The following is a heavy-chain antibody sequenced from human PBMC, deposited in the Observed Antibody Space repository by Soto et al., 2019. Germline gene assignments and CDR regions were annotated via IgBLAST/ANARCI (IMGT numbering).Heavy chain of an antibody. V-gene: IGHV1-69*13. CDR2: IIPIFGTA. J-gene: IGHJ4*02. Sequence: ASVNVSCKASGGTFSSYAISWVRQAPGQGLEWMGGIIPIFGTANYAQKFQGRVTITADESTSTAYMELSSLRSEDTAVYYCARDFFRYYDSSGYFDYWGQGTLVTVSS. D-gene: IGHD3-22*01. CDR1: GGTFSSYA. CDR3: ARDFFRYYDSSGYFDY.